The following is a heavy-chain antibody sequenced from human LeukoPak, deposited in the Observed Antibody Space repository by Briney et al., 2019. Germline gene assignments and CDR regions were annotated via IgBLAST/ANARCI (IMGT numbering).Heavy chain of an antibody. J-gene: IGHJ4*02. CDR1: GGSFSGYY. Sequence: SETLSLTCAVYGGSFSGYYWSWIRQPPGKGLEWIGEINHSGSANYNPSLKSRVTISVDTSKNQFSLKLSSVTAADTAVYYCARALGYCSGGRCYSSHWGQGTLVTVSS. V-gene: IGHV4-34*01. CDR2: INHSGSA. CDR3: ARALGYCSGGRCYSSH. D-gene: IGHD2-15*01.